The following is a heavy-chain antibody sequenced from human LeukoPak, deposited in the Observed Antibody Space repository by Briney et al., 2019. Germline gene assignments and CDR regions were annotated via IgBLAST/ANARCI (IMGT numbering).Heavy chain of an antibody. CDR3: ARGGYSNFHFDY. CDR1: GFTFSRYS. Sequence: GGSLRPXCAASGFTFSRYSMKWVRQAPGKGLEWVSDISSSSSTKYYEDSVKGRFTISRDNAKNSLYLQMNSLRAEDTAVYYCARGGYSNFHFDYWGQGTLVTVSS. D-gene: IGHD4-11*01. J-gene: IGHJ4*02. CDR2: ISSSSSTK. V-gene: IGHV3-48*01.